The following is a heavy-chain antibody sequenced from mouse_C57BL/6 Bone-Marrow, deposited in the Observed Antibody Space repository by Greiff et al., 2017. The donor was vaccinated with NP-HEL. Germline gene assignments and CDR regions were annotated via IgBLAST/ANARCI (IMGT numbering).Heavy chain of an antibody. CDR2: IDPETGGT. CDR1: GYTFTDYE. J-gene: IGHJ2*01. CDR3: TRWLLRFDY. D-gene: IGHD2-3*01. Sequence: VKLVESGAELVRPGASVTLSCKASGYTFTDYEMHWVKQTPVHGLEWIGAIDPETGGTAYNQKFKGKAILTADKSSSTAYMELRSLTSEDSAVYYCTRWLLRFDYWGQGTTLTVSS. V-gene: IGHV1-15*01.